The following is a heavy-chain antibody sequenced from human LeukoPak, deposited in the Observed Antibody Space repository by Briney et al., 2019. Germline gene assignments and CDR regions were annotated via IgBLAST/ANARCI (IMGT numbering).Heavy chain of an antibody. J-gene: IGHJ4*02. CDR2: IYYSGST. Sequence: ASETLSLTCTVSGGSISSYYWSWIRQPPGKGLEWIGYIYYSGSTNYNPSLKSRVTISVDTSKNQFSLKLSSVTAADTAVYYCARRRRIAVGGFGYWGQGTLVTVSS. D-gene: IGHD6-19*01. V-gene: IGHV4-59*12. CDR3: ARRRRIAVGGFGY. CDR1: GGSISSYY.